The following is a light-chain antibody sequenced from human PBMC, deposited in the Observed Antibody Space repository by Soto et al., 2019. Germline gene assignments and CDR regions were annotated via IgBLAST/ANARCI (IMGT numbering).Light chain of an antibody. CDR3: SSYTSSSSYV. J-gene: IGLJ1*01. CDR1: SSDVGGYNY. CDR2: DVS. V-gene: IGLV2-14*01. Sequence: QSALTQPASVSGSPGQSITISCTGTSSDVGGYNYVSWYQQHPGKAPKLMIYDVSNRPSGVSNRFSGSKSGNTASLTISGHQDEEEPDYYCSSYTSSSSYVFGTGTKVTVL.